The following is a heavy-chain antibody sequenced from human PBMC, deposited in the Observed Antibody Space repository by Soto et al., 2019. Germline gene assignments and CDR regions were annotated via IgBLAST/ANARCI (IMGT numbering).Heavy chain of an antibody. V-gene: IGHV3-30-3*01. Sequence: GGSLRLSCAASGFTFSSYAMHWVRQAPGKGLEWVAVISYDGSNKYYADSVKGRFTISRDNSKNTLYLQMNSLRAEDTAVYYCAREIRPEHSSGWSPHIRGYFDYWGQGTLVTVSS. J-gene: IGHJ4*02. D-gene: IGHD6-19*01. CDR3: AREIRPEHSSGWSPHIRGYFDY. CDR2: ISYDGSNK. CDR1: GFTFSSYA.